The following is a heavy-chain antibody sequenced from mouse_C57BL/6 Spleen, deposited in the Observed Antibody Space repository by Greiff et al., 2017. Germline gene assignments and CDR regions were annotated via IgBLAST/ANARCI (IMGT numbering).Heavy chain of an antibody. J-gene: IGHJ3*01. Sequence: VQLQQSGPELVKPGASVKISCKASGYAFSSSWMNWVKQRPGKGLEWIGRIYPGDGDTNYNGKFKGKATLTADKSSSTAYMQLSSLTSEDSAVYFCARHYGNYGFAYWGQGTLVTVSA. CDR3: ARHYGNYGFAY. CDR1: GYAFSSSW. V-gene: IGHV1-82*01. D-gene: IGHD2-1*01. CDR2: IYPGDGDT.